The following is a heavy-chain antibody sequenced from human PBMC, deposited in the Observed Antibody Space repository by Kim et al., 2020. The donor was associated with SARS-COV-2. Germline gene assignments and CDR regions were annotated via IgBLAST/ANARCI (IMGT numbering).Heavy chain of an antibody. V-gene: IGHV4-34*01. J-gene: IGHJ5*02. CDR1: GGSFSGYY. CDR2: INHSGST. CDR3: ARAPLYYYGSGTQYYNWFDP. Sequence: SETLSLTCAVYGGSFSGYYWSWIRQPPGKGLEWIGEINHSGSTNYNPSLKSRVTISVDTSKNQFSLKLSSVTAADTAVYYCARAPLYYYGSGTQYYNWFDPWGQGTLVTVSS. D-gene: IGHD3-10*01.